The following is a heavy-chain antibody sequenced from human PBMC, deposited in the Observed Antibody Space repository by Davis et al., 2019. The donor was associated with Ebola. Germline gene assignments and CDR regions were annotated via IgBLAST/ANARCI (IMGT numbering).Heavy chain of an antibody. Sequence: GESLKISCAASGFTFSGSAMHWVRQASGKGLEWVGRIRSKANSYATAYAASVKGRFTISRDDSKNTAYLQMNSLKTEDTAVYYCTCTWSPFDYWGQGTLVTVSS. CDR3: TCTWSPFDY. V-gene: IGHV3-73*01. CDR1: GFTFSGSA. J-gene: IGHJ4*02. D-gene: IGHD3-3*01. CDR2: IRSKANSYAT.